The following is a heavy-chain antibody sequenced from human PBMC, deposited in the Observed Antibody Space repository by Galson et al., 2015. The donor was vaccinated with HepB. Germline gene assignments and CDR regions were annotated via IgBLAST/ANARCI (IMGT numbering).Heavy chain of an antibody. Sequence: SLRLSCAASGFTFSSYGMHWVRQAPGKGLEWVAVMSYDGSNKYYADSVKGRFTISRDNSKNTLYLQMNSLRAEDTAVYYCASDACSSTSCYFFDYWGQGTLVTVSS. CDR2: MSYDGSNK. CDR1: GFTFSSYG. D-gene: IGHD2-2*01. J-gene: IGHJ4*02. V-gene: IGHV3-30*03. CDR3: ASDACSSTSCYFFDY.